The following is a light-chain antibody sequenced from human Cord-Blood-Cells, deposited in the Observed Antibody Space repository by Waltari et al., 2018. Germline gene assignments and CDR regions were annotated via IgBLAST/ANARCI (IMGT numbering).Light chain of an antibody. V-gene: IGLV1-44*01. CDR1: SSNIGSKT. J-gene: IGLJ3*02. CDR2: SNN. CDR3: AAWDDSLNGPV. Sequence: QSVLPQPPSASGTPGHRVTISCSGTSSNIGSKTVNRYQQLPGTAPKLPIYSNNQRPSGVPVRFSGSKSGTSASLAISGLQSEDEADYYCAAWDDSLNGPVFGGGTKLTVL.